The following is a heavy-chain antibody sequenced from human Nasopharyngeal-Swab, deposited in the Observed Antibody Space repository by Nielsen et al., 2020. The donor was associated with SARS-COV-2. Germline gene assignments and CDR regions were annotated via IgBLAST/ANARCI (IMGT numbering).Heavy chain of an antibody. Sequence: ASVKVSCKASGYTFNSYYMHWVRQAPGQGLEWMGIINPSGGSTSYAQKFQGRVTMTRDTSTSTVYMELSSLRSEDTAVYYCARDEGWIVVVTAILDYWGQGTLVTVSS. CDR2: INPSGGST. V-gene: IGHV1-46*02. J-gene: IGHJ4*02. D-gene: IGHD2-21*02. CDR3: ARDEGWIVVVTAILDY. CDR1: GYTFNSYY.